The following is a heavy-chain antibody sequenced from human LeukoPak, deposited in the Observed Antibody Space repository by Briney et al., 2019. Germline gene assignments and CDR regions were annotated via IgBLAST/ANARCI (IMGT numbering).Heavy chain of an antibody. Sequence: GGSLRLSCAASGFTFSNAWMSWVRQAPGKGLEWVGRIKSKTDGGTTDYAAPVKGRFTISRDDSKDTLYLQMNSLKTEDTAVYYCTTGRDYGDYVEYQTMGFDPWGQGTLVTVSS. CDR3: TTGRDYGDYVEYQTMGFDP. V-gene: IGHV3-15*01. J-gene: IGHJ5*02. CDR1: GFTFSNAW. D-gene: IGHD4-17*01. CDR2: IKSKTDGGTT.